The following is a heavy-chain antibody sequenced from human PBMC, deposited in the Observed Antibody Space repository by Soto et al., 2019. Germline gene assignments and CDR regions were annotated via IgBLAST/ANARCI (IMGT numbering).Heavy chain of an antibody. CDR3: ARENVLRFLEWLDY. Sequence: SETLSLTCAVYGGSFSGYYWSWIRQPPGKGLEWIGEINHSGSTNYNPSLKSRVTISVDTSKNQFSLKLSSVTAADTAVYYCARENVLRFLEWLDYWGQGTLVTVSS. CDR2: INHSGST. D-gene: IGHD3-3*01. CDR1: GGSFSGYY. V-gene: IGHV4-34*01. J-gene: IGHJ4*02.